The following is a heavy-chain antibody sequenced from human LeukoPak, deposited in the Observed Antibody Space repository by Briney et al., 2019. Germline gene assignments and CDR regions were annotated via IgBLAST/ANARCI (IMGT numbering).Heavy chain of an antibody. J-gene: IGHJ6*02. CDR1: GGSISGYY. D-gene: IGHD2-2*01. Sequence: SETLSLTCSVSGGSISGYYWTWIRQPPGKGLEFIGQIHYTGRADYNPSLKSRITISVDTSKDQISLKLTSVTAADTAVYYCAKFGFEYHMDVWGQGTTVTVSS. CDR2: IHYTGRA. V-gene: IGHV4-59*01. CDR3: AKFGFEYHMDV.